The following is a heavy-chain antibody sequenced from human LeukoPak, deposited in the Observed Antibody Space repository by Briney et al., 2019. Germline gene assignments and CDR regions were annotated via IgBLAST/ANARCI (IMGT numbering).Heavy chain of an antibody. V-gene: IGHV3-64D*06. CDR2: ISSNGGST. D-gene: IGHD3-22*01. Sequence: GGSLRLSCSASEFSFRSFAMHWVRQPPGKGLEYVSAISSNGGSTYYADSVKGRFAISRDNSKNMLYLQMSSLRAEDTAVYYCVKGSSYYYDSSGYYVDYWGQGTLVTVSS. J-gene: IGHJ4*02. CDR3: VKGSSYYYDSSGYYVDY. CDR1: EFSFRSFA.